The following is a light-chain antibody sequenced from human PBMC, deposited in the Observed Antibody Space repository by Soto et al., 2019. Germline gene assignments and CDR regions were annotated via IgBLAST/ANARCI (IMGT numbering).Light chain of an antibody. Sequence: QSALTQPASVSGSPGQSIAISCTGTNSDVGGYNYVSWYPHHPGKAPNLMIYEVSNRPSGVSNRFSGSKSGNTASLTISGLQAEDEADYYCSSYTTITTWVFGGGTKLNVL. CDR2: EVS. CDR3: SSYTTITTWV. V-gene: IGLV2-14*01. CDR1: NSDVGGYNY. J-gene: IGLJ3*02.